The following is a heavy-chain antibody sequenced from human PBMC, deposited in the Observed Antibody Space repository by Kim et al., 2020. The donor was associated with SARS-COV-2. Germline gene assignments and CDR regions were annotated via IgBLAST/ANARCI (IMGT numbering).Heavy chain of an antibody. CDR2: IYYSGST. Sequence: SETLSLTCTVSGGSISSSSYYWGWIRQPPGKGLEWIGSIYYSGSTYYNPTLKSRVTISVDTSKNQFSLKLSSVTAADTAVYYCARHPGGATSVPADYWGQGTLVTVSS. D-gene: IGHD1-26*01. V-gene: IGHV4-39*01. J-gene: IGHJ4*02. CDR1: GGSISSSSYY. CDR3: ARHPGGATSVPADY.